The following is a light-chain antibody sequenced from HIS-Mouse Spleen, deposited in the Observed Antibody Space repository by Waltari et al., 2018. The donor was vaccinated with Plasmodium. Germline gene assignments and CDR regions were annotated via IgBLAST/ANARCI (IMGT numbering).Light chain of an antibody. Sequence: SYVLTQPPSASVSPGQPAMTTSPGAALPANYAYWYQQKSGQAPVLVIYEDSKRPSGIPERFSGSSSGTMATLTISGAQVEDEADYYCYSTDSSGNHRVFGGGTKLTVL. CDR1: ALPANY. CDR3: YSTDSSGNHRV. CDR2: EDS. J-gene: IGLJ3*02. V-gene: IGLV3-10*01.